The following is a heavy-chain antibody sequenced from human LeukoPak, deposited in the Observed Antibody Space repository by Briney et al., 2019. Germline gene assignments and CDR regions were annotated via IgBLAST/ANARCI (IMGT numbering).Heavy chain of an antibody. Sequence: ASVKVSCKASGYTFSGYYMHWVRQAPGQGLEWMGWINPNSGGTNYAQKFQGRVTMTRDTSISTAYMELSRLRSDDTAVYYCARVGSAEAYYFDYWGRGTLVTVSS. V-gene: IGHV1-2*02. CDR2: INPNSGGT. D-gene: IGHD3-10*01. CDR1: GYTFSGYY. CDR3: ARVGSAEAYYFDY. J-gene: IGHJ4*02.